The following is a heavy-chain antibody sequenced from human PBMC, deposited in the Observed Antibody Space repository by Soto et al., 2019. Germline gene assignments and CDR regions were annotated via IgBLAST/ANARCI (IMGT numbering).Heavy chain of an antibody. CDR2: IIPILGIA. V-gene: IGHV1-69*02. CDR1: GGTFSSYT. D-gene: IGHD6-13*01. Sequence: QVPLVQSGAEVKKPGSSVKVSCKASGGTFSSYTISWVRQAPRQGLEWMGRIIPILGIANYAQKFQGRVTITADKSTSTAYMELSSLRSEDTAVYYCARGRGGSWFDYWGQGTLVTVSS. CDR3: ARGRGGSWFDY. J-gene: IGHJ4*02.